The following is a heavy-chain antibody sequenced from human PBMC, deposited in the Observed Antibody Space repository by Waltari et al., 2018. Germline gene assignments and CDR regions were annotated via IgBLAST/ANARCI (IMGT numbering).Heavy chain of an antibody. Sequence: QITLKESGPTLVKPTQTLTLTCTFSGFSLSTSGVGVGWIRQPPGNALEWLALIYWNDDKRYSPSLKSRLTITKDTSKNQVVLTMTNMDPVDTATYYCARVYSSGWYTWRGGHPKFDPWGQGTLVTVSS. D-gene: IGHD6-19*01. CDR2: IYWNDDK. CDR3: ARVYSSGWYTWRGGHPKFDP. V-gene: IGHV2-5*01. CDR1: GFSLSTSGVG. J-gene: IGHJ5*02.